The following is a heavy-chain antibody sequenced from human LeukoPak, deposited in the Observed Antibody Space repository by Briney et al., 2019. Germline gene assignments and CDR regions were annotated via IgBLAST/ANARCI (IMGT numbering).Heavy chain of an antibody. CDR2: IHSSGST. Sequence: SETLSLTCTVSGGSITSYLWSWVRQPAGKGLEGIGRIHSSGSTNYNPSLKSRVTMSVDTSKNQFSLKLSSVTAADTAVYYCARGPWELLDYWGQGTLVTVSS. V-gene: IGHV4-4*07. D-gene: IGHD1-26*01. J-gene: IGHJ4*02. CDR3: ARGPWELLDY. CDR1: GGSITSYL.